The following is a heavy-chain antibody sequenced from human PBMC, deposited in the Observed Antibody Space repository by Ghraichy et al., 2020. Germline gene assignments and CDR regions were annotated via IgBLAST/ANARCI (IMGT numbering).Heavy chain of an antibody. J-gene: IGHJ4*02. CDR2: IKQDGSEK. CDR1: GFTFSSYW. Sequence: ESLNISCAASGFTFSSYWMSWVRQAPGKGLEWVANIKQDGSEKYYVDSVKGRFTISRDNAKNSLYLQMNSLRAEDTAVYYCARDRGSGSYSVYWGQGTLVTVSS. CDR3: ARDRGSGSYSVY. D-gene: IGHD3-10*01. V-gene: IGHV3-7*03.